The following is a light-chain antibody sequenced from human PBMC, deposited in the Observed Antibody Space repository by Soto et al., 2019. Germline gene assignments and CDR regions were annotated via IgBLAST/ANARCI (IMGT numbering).Light chain of an antibody. J-gene: IGKJ4*01. CDR2: WAS. CDR3: QQYYGTPFT. V-gene: IGKV4-1*01. CDR1: QSVLYSSNNRNY. Sequence: DIVMTQSPDSLAVSLGERATINCKSSQSVLYSSNNRNYLAWYHQRLGQPPKLIFYWASTRESGVPDRFSGSGSGTDFTLTINSMQAEDVAVYYCQQYYGTPFTFGGGNKVDIK.